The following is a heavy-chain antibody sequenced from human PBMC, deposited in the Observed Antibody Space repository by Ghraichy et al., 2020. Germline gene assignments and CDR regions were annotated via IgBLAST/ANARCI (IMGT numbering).Heavy chain of an antibody. CDR2: ISPSGGGT. CDR1: EFTFSNYA. J-gene: IGHJ3*02. D-gene: IGHD3-16*01. Sequence: GGSLRLSCVASEFTFSNYAMSWVRQAPGKGLEWVSAISPSGGGTYYADSVKGRFTISRDNSKNTMYLQMNSLRAEDTALYYCAKDPRYVRGSFDIWGQGTMVIVSS. CDR3: AKDPRYVRGSFDI. V-gene: IGHV3-23*01.